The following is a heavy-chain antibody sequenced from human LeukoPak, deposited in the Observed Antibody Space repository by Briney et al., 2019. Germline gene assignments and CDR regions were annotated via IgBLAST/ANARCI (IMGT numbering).Heavy chain of an antibody. V-gene: IGHV5-51*01. CDR1: GYSFTTYW. J-gene: IGHJ3*02. Sequence: GESLKISCKASGYSFTTYWIGWVRQVPGKGLEWMGIIYPGDSDTTYSPSFQGQVTISADKSISTAYLQWSSLKASDSAMYYCGRIPAAGSLKGSFDIWGQGTMVTVSS. CDR2: IYPGDSDT. CDR3: GRIPAAGSLKGSFDI. D-gene: IGHD6-13*01.